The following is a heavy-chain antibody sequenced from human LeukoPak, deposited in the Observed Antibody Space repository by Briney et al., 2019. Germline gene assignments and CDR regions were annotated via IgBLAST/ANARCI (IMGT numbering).Heavy chain of an antibody. V-gene: IGHV4-39*07. D-gene: IGHD2-2*01. CDR1: GGSMSSGSYY. Sequence: SETLSLTCTVSGGSMSSGSYYWGWIRQPPGKGLEWIGSTHYGGSTYYNPSLKSRVTISVDTSKNQFSLKLSSVTAADTAVYYCARDVAYVADCSSSRCSYYYMDVWGKGTTVTVSS. J-gene: IGHJ6*03. CDR3: ARDVAYVADCSSSRCSYYYMDV. CDR2: THYGGST.